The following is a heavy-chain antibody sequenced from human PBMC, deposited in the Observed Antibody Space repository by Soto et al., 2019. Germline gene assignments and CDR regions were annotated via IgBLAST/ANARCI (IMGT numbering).Heavy chain of an antibody. Sequence: PGGSLRLSCAASGFTFSSYSMNWVRQAPGKGLEWVSSISSSSSYIYYADSVKGRFTISRDNAKNTLYLQMNSLRAEDTAVYYCAKPTGLASGYYRYYFDYWGQGTLVTVSS. CDR1: GFTFSSYS. D-gene: IGHD3-3*01. CDR3: AKPTGLASGYYRYYFDY. J-gene: IGHJ4*02. CDR2: ISSSSSYI. V-gene: IGHV3-21*04.